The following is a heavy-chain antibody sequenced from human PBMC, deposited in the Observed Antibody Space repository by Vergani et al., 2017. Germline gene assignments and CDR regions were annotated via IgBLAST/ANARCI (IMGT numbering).Heavy chain of an antibody. CDR3: ARDKSKRAPAVMGTYYYYMDV. CDR2: IWHDGSKE. Sequence: QVQLVESGGGVVQPGKSLSLSCETSGFIFSDYVMHWVRQAPGKGLEWVAGIWHDGSKEKYVDSVQGRFTIARDNSKNTIYLEMESLRVEGTAVYFCARDKSKRAPAVMGTYYYYMDVWGKGTKVTVSS. D-gene: IGHD3-16*01. CDR1: GFIFSDYV. V-gene: IGHV3-33*01. J-gene: IGHJ6*03.